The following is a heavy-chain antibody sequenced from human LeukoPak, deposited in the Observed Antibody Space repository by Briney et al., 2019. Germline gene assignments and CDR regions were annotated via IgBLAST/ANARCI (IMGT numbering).Heavy chain of an antibody. J-gene: IGHJ4*02. V-gene: IGHV3-7*03. CDR2: INQGGSQK. Sequence: TGGSLRLSCAASGFTFSSYAMSWVRQAPGKGLEWVANINQGGSQKFYVDSVKGRFTISRDNANNSLYLQMNSLRAEDTAVYYCARGWGSFDYWGQGTLVTVSS. CDR1: GFTFSSYA. CDR3: ARGWGSFDY. D-gene: IGHD3-16*01.